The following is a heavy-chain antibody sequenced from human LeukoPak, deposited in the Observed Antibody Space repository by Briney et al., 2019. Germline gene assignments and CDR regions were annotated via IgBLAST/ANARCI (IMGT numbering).Heavy chain of an antibody. CDR3: AKDWGAYYDSSGFYSGDFDY. D-gene: IGHD3-22*01. Sequence: GVSLRLSCAASGFTFSNYAMHWVRQAPGKGLEWVSLFSGDGGSTYYADSVKGRFTISRDNSKNSLYLQMNSLRTEDTALYYCAKDWGAYYDSSGFYSGDFDYWGQGTLVTVYS. CDR2: FSGDGGST. J-gene: IGHJ4*02. CDR1: GFTFSNYA. V-gene: IGHV3-43*02.